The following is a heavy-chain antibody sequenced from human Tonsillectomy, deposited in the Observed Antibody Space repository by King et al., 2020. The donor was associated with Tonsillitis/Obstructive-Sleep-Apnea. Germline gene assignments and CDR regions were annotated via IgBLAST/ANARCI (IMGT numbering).Heavy chain of an antibody. CDR3: AREFTDGNNYWNAFDI. D-gene: IGHD5-24*01. CDR2: IYYSGST. V-gene: IGHV4-31*03. J-gene: IGHJ3*02. Sequence: VQLQESGPGLVKPSQTLSLTCTVSGGSISSGGYYWSWICQHPGKGLEWIGDIYYSGSTYCNPSLKSRVTISVDTSKNQFSLKLSPVTAADTAVYYCAREFTDGNNYWNAFDIWGQGTTVTVSS. CDR1: GGSISSGGYY.